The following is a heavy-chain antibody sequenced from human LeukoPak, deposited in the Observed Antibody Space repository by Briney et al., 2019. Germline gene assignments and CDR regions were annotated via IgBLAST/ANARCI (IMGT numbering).Heavy chain of an antibody. J-gene: IGHJ5*02. D-gene: IGHD6-13*01. CDR1: GFTFSGSA. Sequence: GGSLRLSCAASGFTFSGSAMHWVRQASGKVLEWVGRIRSKSNSYATAYAASVKGRFTISRDDSKNTAYLQMNSLKTEDTAVYYCTRQRYSSSWFDPWGQGTLVTVSS. V-gene: IGHV3-73*01. CDR2: IRSKSNSYAT. CDR3: TRQRYSSSWFDP.